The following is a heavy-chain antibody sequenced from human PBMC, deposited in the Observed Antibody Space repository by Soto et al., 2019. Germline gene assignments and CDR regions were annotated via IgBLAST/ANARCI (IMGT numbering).Heavy chain of an antibody. J-gene: IGHJ5*02. CDR2: ISGSGFKK. CDR3: AKNQGVELVPLDTVDWFDP. D-gene: IGHD1-26*01. Sequence: PWGSLRFSCPSSDFIFENLGMSWVRQAPGRGLEWISSISGSGFKKDYADSGKGRFTISRDNSKSTVYLELNNLSAEDTAVYHCAKNQGVELVPLDTVDWFDPWGQGSVVTVSS. V-gene: IGHV3-23*01. CDR1: DFIFENLG.